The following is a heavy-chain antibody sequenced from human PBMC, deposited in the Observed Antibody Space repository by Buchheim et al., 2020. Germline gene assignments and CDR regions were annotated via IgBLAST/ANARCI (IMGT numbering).Heavy chain of an antibody. CDR1: GGSISSSNYY. D-gene: IGHD2-15*01. V-gene: IGHV4-39*01. Sequence: QLHLQESGPGLVKPSETLSLTCTVSGGSISSSNYYWGWIRQPPGQGLEWIGSIYYSGTTYYNPSLKSQLTISVDTSKNQFSLRLNSVTAADTAVYYCARAVVVVVTATFRSGWFDPWGQGTL. J-gene: IGHJ5*02. CDR2: IYYSGTT. CDR3: ARAVVVVVTATFRSGWFDP.